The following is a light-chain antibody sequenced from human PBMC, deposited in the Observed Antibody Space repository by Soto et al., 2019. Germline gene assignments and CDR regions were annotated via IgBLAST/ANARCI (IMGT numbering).Light chain of an antibody. CDR1: QSVSSNY. V-gene: IGKV3-20*01. CDR3: QQYTT. Sequence: EVVLTQSPGTLSLSPGERATLSCRASQSVSSNYLAWYQQKPGQAPSLLIYGASSRATGIPDRFSGSGSGTDFTLTISRLETEDVAIYYCQQYTTFGQGTKLEIK. J-gene: IGKJ2*01. CDR2: GAS.